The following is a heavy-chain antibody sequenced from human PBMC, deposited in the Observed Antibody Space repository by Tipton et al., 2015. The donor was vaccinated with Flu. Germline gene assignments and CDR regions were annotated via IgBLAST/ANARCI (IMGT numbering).Heavy chain of an antibody. CDR2: TYYRSKWYN. Sequence: GLVKPSQTLSLTCAISGDSVSSNSAAWNWIRQSPSRGLERLGRTYYRSKWYNDYAVSVKSRITINPDTSKNQFSLQLNSVTPEDTAVYYWARGAPPGTAIFLDHWGQATLVTVSS. V-gene: IGHV6-1*01. CDR3: ARGAPPGTAIFLDH. J-gene: IGHJ4*02. D-gene: IGHD1-1*01. CDR1: GDSVSSNSAA.